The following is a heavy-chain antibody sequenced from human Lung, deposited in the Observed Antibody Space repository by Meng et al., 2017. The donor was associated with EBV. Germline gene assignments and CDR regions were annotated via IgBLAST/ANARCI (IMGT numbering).Heavy chain of an antibody. D-gene: IGHD2-2*01. CDR1: SGCISSSRW. Sequence: QVTLPEYGPGLLKPSGTLFLTCAVLSGCISSSRWWSWIRQPPGKGLEWIGEIHYSGSTKDNPSLKSRVSISVDKSKNQFFLNLTSVTAADTGVYYCARRKSSSWYYFDYWGQGILVTVSS. V-gene: IGHV4-4*02. CDR2: IHYSGST. CDR3: ARRKSSSWYYFDY. J-gene: IGHJ4*02.